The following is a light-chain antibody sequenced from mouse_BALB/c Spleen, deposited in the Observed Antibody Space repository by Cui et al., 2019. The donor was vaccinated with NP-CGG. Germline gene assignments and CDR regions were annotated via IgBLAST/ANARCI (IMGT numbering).Light chain of an antibody. CDR2: GNN. CDR1: TGAVTTSNY. V-gene: IGLV1*01. Sequence: QAVVTQESALTTSPGETVTLTCRSSTGAVTTSNYANWVQEKPDHLFTVLVGGNNNRAAVAPAIFSGSLVGENALLTIAGAHNEDEAIYFCARWYSNRWVFGGGTKLTVL. J-gene: IGLJ1*01. CDR3: ARWYSNRWV.